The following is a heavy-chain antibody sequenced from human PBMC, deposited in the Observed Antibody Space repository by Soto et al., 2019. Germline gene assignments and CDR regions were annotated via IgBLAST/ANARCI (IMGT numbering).Heavy chain of an antibody. J-gene: IGHJ4*02. D-gene: IGHD2-2*01. Sequence: QVQLQESGPGLVKPSQTLSLTCTVSGASITSDNYYWSWIRHHPGKGLEWLGYISYSGSTYYSPSLKSRISISVDTSKNQFALKLNSVTAADTAVYYWAREHHCSSTSCSYFFDSCGQGTLGSVSS. V-gene: IGHV4-31*03. CDR1: GASITSDNYY. CDR3: AREHHCSSTSCSYFFDS. CDR2: ISYSGST.